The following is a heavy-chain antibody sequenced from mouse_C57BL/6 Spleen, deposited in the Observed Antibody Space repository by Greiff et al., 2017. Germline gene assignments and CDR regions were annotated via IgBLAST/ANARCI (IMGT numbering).Heavy chain of an antibody. CDR2: INPSSGYT. CDR1: GYTFTSYT. Sequence: QVQLQQSGAELARPGASVKMSCKASGYTFTSYTMHWVKQRPGQGLEWIGYINPSSGYTKYNQKFKDKATLTADKSSSTAYMQLSSLTSEDSAVYYCAKTYYYGSSHWYFEVWGTGTTVTVSS. D-gene: IGHD1-1*01. V-gene: IGHV1-4*01. J-gene: IGHJ1*03. CDR3: AKTYYYGSSHWYFEV.